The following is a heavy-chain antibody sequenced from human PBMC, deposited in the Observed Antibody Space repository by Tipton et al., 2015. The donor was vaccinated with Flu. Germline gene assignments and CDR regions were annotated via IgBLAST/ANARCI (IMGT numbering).Heavy chain of an antibody. J-gene: IGHJ4*02. CDR2: IYYSGSS. D-gene: IGHD1-26*01. Sequence: LRLSCTVSGGSISSSTYYWGWIRQPPGKGLEWIGSIYYSGSSYYNPPLKSRVTISLDTSKNQFSLNLSSVTAADTAVYYCARALRGPVGATLGYWGQGTLVTVSS. CDR3: ARALRGPVGATLGY. V-gene: IGHV4-39*07. CDR1: GGSISSSTYY.